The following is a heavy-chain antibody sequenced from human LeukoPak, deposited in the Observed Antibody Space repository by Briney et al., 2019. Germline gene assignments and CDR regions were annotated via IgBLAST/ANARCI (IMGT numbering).Heavy chain of an antibody. Sequence: SETQSLTCAVYGGSFSGYYWSWIRQPPGKGLEWIGEINHSGSTNYNPSLKSRVTISVDTSKNQFSLKLSSVTAADTAVYYCARAPPRPYYYYYYGMDVWGKGTTVTVSS. CDR3: ARAPPRPYYYYYYGMDV. V-gene: IGHV4-34*01. CDR2: INHSGST. CDR1: GGSFSGYY. J-gene: IGHJ6*04.